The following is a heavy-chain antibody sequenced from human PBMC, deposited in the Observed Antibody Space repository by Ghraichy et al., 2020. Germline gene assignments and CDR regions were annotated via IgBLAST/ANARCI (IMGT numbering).Heavy chain of an antibody. V-gene: IGHV1-58*02. Sequence: SVKVSCKASGFTFSTSAMQWVRQARGQRLEWIGWIVIGSGNTKYAQMFQERVAITRDMSTSTAYMELSSLRLEDTAVYFCAAAVNCSGGDCYPSDRYFDYWGQGTLVTVSS. J-gene: IGHJ4*02. D-gene: IGHD2-15*01. CDR3: AAAVNCSGGDCYPSDRYFDY. CDR2: IVIGSGNT. CDR1: GFTFSTSA.